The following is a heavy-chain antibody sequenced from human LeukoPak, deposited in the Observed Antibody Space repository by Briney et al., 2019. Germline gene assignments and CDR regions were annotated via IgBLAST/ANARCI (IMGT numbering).Heavy chain of an antibody. CDR2: IRYDGSNK. Sequence: GGSLRLSCAASGFTFSSYGMHWVRQAPGKGLEWVAFIRYDGSNKYYADSVKGRFTISRDNSKNTLYLQMNGLRAEDTAVYYCAKDPRLTLPLRFPPGGYFDYWGQGTLVTVSS. V-gene: IGHV3-30*02. CDR1: GFTFSSYG. J-gene: IGHJ4*02. D-gene: IGHD3-3*01. CDR3: AKDPRLTLPLRFPPGGYFDY.